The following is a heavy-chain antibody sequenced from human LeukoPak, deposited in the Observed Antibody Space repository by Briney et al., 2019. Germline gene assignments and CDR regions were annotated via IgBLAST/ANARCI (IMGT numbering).Heavy chain of an antibody. Sequence: RASVKVSCKASGYTFTSYAMHWVRQAPGQRLEWMGWINAGNGNTKYSQKFQGRVTITRDTSASTAYMELSSLRSEDTAVYYSARRYYDSSGYYYLWGQGTLVTVSS. D-gene: IGHD3-22*01. CDR2: INAGNGNT. V-gene: IGHV1-3*01. CDR3: ARRYYDSSGYYYL. J-gene: IGHJ5*02. CDR1: GYTFTSYA.